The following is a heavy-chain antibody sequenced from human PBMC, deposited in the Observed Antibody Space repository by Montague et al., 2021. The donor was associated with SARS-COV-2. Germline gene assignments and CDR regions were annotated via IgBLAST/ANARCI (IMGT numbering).Heavy chain of an antibody. V-gene: IGHV4-59*08. Sequence: SEILSLTCTVSGGSISTYYWSWIRQPPGKGLEWIGYIYYSGTANYNPSLKSRVTISVDTSKNQFSLKVRSVTAADTAVYYCARLVGGRETRFDPWGQGTLVTVSS. CDR1: GGSISTYY. D-gene: IGHD3-10*01. CDR3: ARLVGGRETRFDP. J-gene: IGHJ5*02. CDR2: IYYSGTA.